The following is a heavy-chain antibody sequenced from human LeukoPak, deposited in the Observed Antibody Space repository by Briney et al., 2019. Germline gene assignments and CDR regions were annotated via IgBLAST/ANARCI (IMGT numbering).Heavy chain of an antibody. CDR3: ARTRWRGVPSGFDP. CDR2: ISSSGSTI. V-gene: IGHV3-48*03. D-gene: IGHD3-10*01. Sequence: PGGSLRLSCAASGFTFSSYEMNWVRQAPGKGLEWVSYISSSGSTIYYADSVKGRFTISRDNAKNSLYLQMNRLRAEDTAVYYCARTRWRGVPSGFDPWGQGTLVTVSS. CDR1: GFTFSSYE. J-gene: IGHJ5*02.